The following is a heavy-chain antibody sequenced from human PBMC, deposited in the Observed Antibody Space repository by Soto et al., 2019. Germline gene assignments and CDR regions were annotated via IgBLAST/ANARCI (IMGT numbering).Heavy chain of an antibody. CDR1: GVSISSGGYY. D-gene: IGHD6-19*01. V-gene: IGHV4-31*03. CDR3: ARHHMAATDMYFDY. CDR2: IYDNDST. Sequence: QVQLQESGPGVVKPSQTLSLTCTVSGVSISSGGYYWSWIRQHPGKGLEWTGYIYDNDSTYYNPSLKRRVTMSVDTSRNQISLKLSSVTAADTAVYYCARHHMAATDMYFDYWGQGTLVTASA. J-gene: IGHJ4*02.